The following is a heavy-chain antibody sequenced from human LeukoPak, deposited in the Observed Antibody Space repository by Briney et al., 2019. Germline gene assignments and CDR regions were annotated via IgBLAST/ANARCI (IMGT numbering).Heavy chain of an antibody. V-gene: IGHV4-39*01. CDR2: IYYSGST. J-gene: IGHJ3*02. Sequence: SETLSLTCTVSGGSISSYYWGWIRQPPGKGLEWIGSIYYSGSTYYNPSLKSRVTVSVDTSKIQFSLNLNSVTAADTAVYYCARTYSSSRNDAFDIWGQGTMVTVSS. D-gene: IGHD6-13*01. CDR3: ARTYSSSRNDAFDI. CDR1: GGSISSYY.